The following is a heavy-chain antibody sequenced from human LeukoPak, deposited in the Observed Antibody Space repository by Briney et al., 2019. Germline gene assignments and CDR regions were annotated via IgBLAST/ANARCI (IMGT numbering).Heavy chain of an antibody. D-gene: IGHD3-16*02. Sequence: PGGSLRLSCAASGFTFSSYWMSRVRQAPGKGLEWVANIKQDGSEKYYVDSVKVRFTISRDNAKNSLYLQMNSLRAEDTAVYYCARDFFAFGGVIALLDSWGQGTLVTVSS. CDR2: IKQDGSEK. CDR3: ARDFFAFGGVIALLDS. CDR1: GFTFSSYW. J-gene: IGHJ4*02. V-gene: IGHV3-7*01.